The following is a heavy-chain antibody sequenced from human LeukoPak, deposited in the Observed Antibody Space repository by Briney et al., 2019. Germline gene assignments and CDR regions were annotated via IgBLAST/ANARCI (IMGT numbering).Heavy chain of an antibody. Sequence: SETLSLTCTVSGGSISSGDYYWRWIRQPPGTGLEWIGYIYYSGSTYYNPSLKSRVTISVDTSKNQFSLKLSSVTAADTAVYYCASWDSSGYYYDYWGQGTLVTVSS. CDR3: ASWDSSGYYYDY. CDR2: IYYSGST. J-gene: IGHJ4*02. V-gene: IGHV4-30-4*08. D-gene: IGHD3-22*01. CDR1: GGSISSGDYY.